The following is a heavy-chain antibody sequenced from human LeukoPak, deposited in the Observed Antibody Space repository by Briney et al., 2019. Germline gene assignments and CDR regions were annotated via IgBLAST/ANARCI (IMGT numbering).Heavy chain of an antibody. CDR2: ISYSGTT. V-gene: IGHV4-39*01. D-gene: IGHD2-2*01. CDR3: ARHVGGSVVVPAAWVDY. CDR1: GGSIKSSSYY. J-gene: IGHJ4*02. Sequence: SETLSLTCTVSGGSIKSSSYYWGWIRQPPGKGLEWIGSISYSGTTYYDPSLKSRVTMSVDTSKKQFSLKLTSVTAADTAVYYCARHVGGSVVVPAAWVDYWGQGTLVTVSS.